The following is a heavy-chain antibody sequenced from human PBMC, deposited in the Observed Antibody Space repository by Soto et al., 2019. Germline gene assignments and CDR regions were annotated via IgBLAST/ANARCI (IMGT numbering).Heavy chain of an antibody. CDR3: TRHPGGVTVFGVVRTKFDP. V-gene: IGHV4-39*01. Sequence: SETLSLTCTVSGDSISSSDYYWGWIRQPPGKGLEWIGSISYTGGTYYNPSLKSRVTISVDTSKNQFSLKLSSVTAAGTAMYYCTRHPGGVTVFGVVRTKFDPWGQGALVTVSS. D-gene: IGHD3-3*01. J-gene: IGHJ5*02. CDR2: ISYTGGT. CDR1: GDSISSSDYY.